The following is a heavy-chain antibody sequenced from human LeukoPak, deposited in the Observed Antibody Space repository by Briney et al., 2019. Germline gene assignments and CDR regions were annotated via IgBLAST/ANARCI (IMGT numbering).Heavy chain of an antibody. CDR2: IRSKANSYAT. CDR3: AKGTLDIVAVPAAPKVYYFDY. J-gene: IGHJ4*02. Sequence: GGSLKLSCVASGFTFSGSAMHWVRQASGKGLEWVGRIRSKANSYATAYAASVKGRFTISRDDSKNTAYLQMNSLKAEDTAVYYCAKGTLDIVAVPAAPKVYYFDYWGQGTLVTVSS. D-gene: IGHD2-2*01. CDR1: GFTFSGSA. V-gene: IGHV3-73*01.